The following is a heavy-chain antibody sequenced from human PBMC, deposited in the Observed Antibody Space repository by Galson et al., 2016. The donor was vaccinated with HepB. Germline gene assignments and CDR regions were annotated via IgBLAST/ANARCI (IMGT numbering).Heavy chain of an antibody. J-gene: IGHJ6*02. V-gene: IGHV4-59*08. Sequence: SETLSLTCTISGGPMKPYYWAWFRQSPEMGLEWIGSISHTEVTKYRPSLRSRLLMSVDTPKNQFSLSLKSVTAADTAVYYCAKLVGQPVPYSHYALDVWGQGTMGTGS. D-gene: IGHD2-15*01. CDR3: AKLVGQPVPYSHYALDV. CDR2: ISHTEVT. CDR1: GGPMKPYY.